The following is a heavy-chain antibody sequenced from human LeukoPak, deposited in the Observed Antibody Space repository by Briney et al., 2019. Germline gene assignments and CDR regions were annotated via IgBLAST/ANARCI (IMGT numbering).Heavy chain of an antibody. CDR3: ARDRWMTTVNFDY. D-gene: IGHD4-11*01. J-gene: IGHJ4*02. V-gene: IGHV1-3*01. Sequence: ASVKVSCKASGYTFTSYAMHWVRQAPGQRLEWMGWINAGNGNTKYSQKFQGRVTITRDTSASTAYMEVSSLRSEDTAVYYCARDRWMTTVNFDYWGQGTLVTVSS. CDR2: INAGNGNT. CDR1: GYTFTSYA.